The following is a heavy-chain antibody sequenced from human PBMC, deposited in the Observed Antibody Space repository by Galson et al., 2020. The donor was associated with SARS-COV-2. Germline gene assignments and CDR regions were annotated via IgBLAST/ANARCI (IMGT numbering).Heavy chain of an antibody. Sequence: SETLSLTCTVSGGSIRSSSYYWGWIRQPPGKGLEWIGSIYYSGSTYYNPSLKSRVTISVDTSKNQFSLKLSSVTAADTAVYYCARDVYRSSCFDYWGQGTLVTVSS. CDR2: IYYSGST. D-gene: IGHD6-13*01. J-gene: IGHJ4*02. CDR3: ARDVYRSSCFDY. V-gene: IGHV4-39*07. CDR1: GGSIRSSSYY.